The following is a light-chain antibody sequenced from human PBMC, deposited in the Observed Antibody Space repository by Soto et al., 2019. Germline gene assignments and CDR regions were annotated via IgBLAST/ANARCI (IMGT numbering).Light chain of an antibody. CDR3: QQSYNCPLT. J-gene: IGKJ4*02. Sequence: QLTQSPSSLSASVGDRVPITCRASQSISSNLTWYQQKPGKAPRLLIYGASSLQSGVPSRFSGSGSGTEFTLTISSLQSEDSAAYYCQQSYNCPLTFGGGTKVDIK. CDR2: GAS. V-gene: IGKV1-39*01. CDR1: QSISSN.